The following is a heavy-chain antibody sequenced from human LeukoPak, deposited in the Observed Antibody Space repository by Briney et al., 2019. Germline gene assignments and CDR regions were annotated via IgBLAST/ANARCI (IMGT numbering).Heavy chain of an antibody. CDR3: VKSESGGSGAFDY. V-gene: IGHV3-64D*06. Sequence: PGGSLRLSCAASGFTFSSYGMSWVRQAPGKGLEYVSAISSNGGSTYYADSVKGRFTISRDNSKNTLYLQMSSLRAEDTAVYYCVKSESGGSGAFDYWGQGTLVTVSS. CDR1: GFTFSSYG. CDR2: ISSNGGST. D-gene: IGHD3-10*01. J-gene: IGHJ4*02.